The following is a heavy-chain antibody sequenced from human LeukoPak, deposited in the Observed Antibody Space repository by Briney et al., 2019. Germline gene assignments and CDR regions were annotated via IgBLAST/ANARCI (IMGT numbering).Heavy chain of an antibody. CDR3: ARSLGDSSKPGFWFDP. CDR1: GGSISSSSYY. CDR2: IYYSGST. J-gene: IGHJ5*02. D-gene: IGHD6-13*01. Sequence: SETLSLTCTVSGGSISSSSYYWGWIRQPPGKGLEWIGSIYYSGSTYYNPSLKSRVTISVDTSKNQFSLKLSSVTAADTAVYYCARSLGDSSKPGFWFDPWGQGTLVTVSS. V-gene: IGHV4-39*01.